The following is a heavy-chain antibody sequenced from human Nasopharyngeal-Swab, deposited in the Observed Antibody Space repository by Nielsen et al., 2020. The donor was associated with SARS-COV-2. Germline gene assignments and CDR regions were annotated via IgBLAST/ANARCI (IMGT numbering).Heavy chain of an antibody. CDR1: GYTLTELS. Sequence: ASVKVSCKVSGYTLTELSMRWVRQAPGKGLEWMGGFDPEDGETIYAQKFQGRVTMTEDTSTDTAYMELSSLRSEDTAVYYCATGDPTVTTSNWFDPWGQGTLVTVSS. CDR3: ATGDPTVTTSNWFDP. J-gene: IGHJ5*02. CDR2: FDPEDGET. V-gene: IGHV1-24*01. D-gene: IGHD4-17*01.